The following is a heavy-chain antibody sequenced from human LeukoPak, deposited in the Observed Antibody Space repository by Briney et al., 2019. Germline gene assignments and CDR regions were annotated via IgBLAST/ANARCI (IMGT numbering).Heavy chain of an antibody. J-gene: IGHJ4*02. D-gene: IGHD6-19*01. V-gene: IGHV3-11*06. CDR1: GFTFSGYY. CDR3: ARVRGSYNSGYYSIDY. Sequence: PGGSLRLSCAASGFTFSGYYMSWIRQAPGRGLEWVSSISGSSSYTNYADSVKGRFTISRDNAKTSLSLQMNSLSAEDTAVYYCARVRGSYNSGYYSIDYWGQGTLVTVSS. CDR2: ISGSSSYT.